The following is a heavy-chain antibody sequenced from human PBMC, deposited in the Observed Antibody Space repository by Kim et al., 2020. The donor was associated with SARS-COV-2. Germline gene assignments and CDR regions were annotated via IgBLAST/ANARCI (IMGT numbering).Heavy chain of an antibody. Sequence: SETLSLTCAVYGGSFNGYYWSWIRQPPGKGLEWIGEINHSGSTNYNPSLKSRVTISVDTSKNQFSLKLSSVTAADTAVYYCAREAHYYGSGSYYRPPYF. CDR3: AREAHYYGSGSYYRPPYF. CDR1: GGSFNGYY. J-gene: IGHJ4*01. V-gene: IGHV4-34*01. D-gene: IGHD3-10*01. CDR2: INHSGST.